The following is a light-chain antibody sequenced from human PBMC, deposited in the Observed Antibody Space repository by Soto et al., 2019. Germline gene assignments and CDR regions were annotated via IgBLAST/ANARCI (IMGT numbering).Light chain of an antibody. CDR1: QSLLHSNGYNY. Sequence: DIVITQSPLSLPVTPGEPASISCRSSQSLLHSNGYNYLDWYLQKPGQSPQLLIYLGSNRASGVPDRFSGSGSGTDFTLKTSRVEAEDVGVYYCMQALQTPYTFGLGTKLEIK. CDR2: LGS. CDR3: MQALQTPYT. V-gene: IGKV2-28*01. J-gene: IGKJ2*01.